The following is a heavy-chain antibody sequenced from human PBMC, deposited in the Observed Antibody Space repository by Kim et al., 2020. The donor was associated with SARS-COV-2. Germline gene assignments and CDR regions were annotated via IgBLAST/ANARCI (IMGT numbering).Heavy chain of an antibody. CDR2: IIPIFRTA. CDR1: GGTFSSYA. CDR3: ARRYCSGGSCYSSYYYGLDV. D-gene: IGHD2-15*01. J-gene: IGHJ6*02. V-gene: IGHV1-69*13. Sequence: SVKVSCKASGGTFSSYAISWVRQAPGQGLEWMGGIIPIFRTANYAQKFLGRVTITADESTSTAYMEVSSLRSEDTAVYYCARRYCSGGSCYSSYYYGLDVWGQGTTVTVSS.